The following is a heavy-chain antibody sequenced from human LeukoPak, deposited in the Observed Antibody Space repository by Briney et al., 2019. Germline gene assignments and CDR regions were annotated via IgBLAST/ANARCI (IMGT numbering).Heavy chain of an antibody. CDR1: GFTFSDYY. J-gene: IGHJ5*02. CDR2: ISSSGSTI. CDR3: ARDSDSSGYYGWFDP. Sequence: GGSLRLSSAASGFTFSDYYMSWIRQAPGKGLEWVSYISSSGSTIYYADSVKGRFTISRDNAKNSLYLQMNSLRAEDTAVYYCARDSDSSGYYGWFDPWGQGTLVTVSS. D-gene: IGHD3-22*01. V-gene: IGHV3-11*04.